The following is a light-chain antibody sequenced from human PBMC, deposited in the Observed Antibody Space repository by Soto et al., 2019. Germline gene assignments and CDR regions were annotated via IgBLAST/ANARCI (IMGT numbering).Light chain of an antibody. CDR3: QQYNNWPPHT. Sequence: EIVMTQSPATLSVSPGERATLSCRASQSVSSNLAWYQQKPGQAPRLLNYGASTRATGIPARCSGSGSGTEFTLTISSLQSEDFAVYYCQQYNNWPPHTFGQGTKLEIK. CDR2: GAS. CDR1: QSVSSN. V-gene: IGKV3-15*01. J-gene: IGKJ2*01.